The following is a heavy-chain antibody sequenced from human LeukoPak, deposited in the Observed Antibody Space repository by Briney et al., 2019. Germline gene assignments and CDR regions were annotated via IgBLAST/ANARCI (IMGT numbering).Heavy chain of an antibody. J-gene: IGHJ4*02. CDR1: GGSISSFY. V-gene: IGHV4-59*08. CDR3: ARSPTVVSHFDY. D-gene: IGHD4-23*01. CDR2: IYYSGST. Sequence: KTSETLSLTCTVSGGSISSFYWSWIRQPPGKGLKWFGYIYYSGSTNYNPSLKSRVTISVDTSKNQFSLKLSSVTAADTAVYYCARSPTVVSHFDYWGQGTLVTVSS.